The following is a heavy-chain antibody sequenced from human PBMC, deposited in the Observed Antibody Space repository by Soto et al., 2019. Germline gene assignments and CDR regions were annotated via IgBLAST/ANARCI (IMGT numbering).Heavy chain of an antibody. CDR3: ARIRTGMDGFDY. CDR1: VGSIRSSDYY. CDR2: IYYSGST. J-gene: IGHJ4*02. V-gene: IGHV4-30-4*01. Sequence: SETRSLTCTVSVGSIRSSDYYWNWIRQPPGKGLEWIGYIYYSGSTYYDPSLKSRVTISVDTSKNQFSLKLSSVTAADSAVYYCARIRTGMDGFDYWGQGTLVTVSS. D-gene: IGHD3-9*01.